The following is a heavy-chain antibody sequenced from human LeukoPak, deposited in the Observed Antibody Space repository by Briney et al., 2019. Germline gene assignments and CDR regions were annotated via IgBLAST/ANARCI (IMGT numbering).Heavy chain of an antibody. CDR3: ARGGSYDFWSGRFDY. CDR1: GGSISSYY. V-gene: IGHV4-59*01. J-gene: IGHJ4*02. D-gene: IGHD3-3*01. Sequence: SETLSLTCTVSGGSISSYYWSWTRQPPGKGLEWIGYIYYSGSTNYNPPLKSRVTISVDTSKNQFSLKLSSVTAADTAVYYCARGGSYDFWSGRFDYWGQGTLVTVSS. CDR2: IYYSGST.